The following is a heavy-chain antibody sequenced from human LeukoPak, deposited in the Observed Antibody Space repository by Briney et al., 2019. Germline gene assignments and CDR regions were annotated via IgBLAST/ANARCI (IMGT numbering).Heavy chain of an antibody. V-gene: IGHV3-30-3*01. CDR1: GFTFSSYA. D-gene: IGHD2-21*02. J-gene: IGHJ4*02. Sequence: PGRSLRLSCAASGFTFSSYAMHWVRQAPGKGLEWVAVISYGGSDKHYADSVKGRFTISRDNSKNTLYLQMNSLRAEDTAVYYCAKDPYCGGDCYKYYFDYWGQGTLVTVSS. CDR2: ISYGGSDK. CDR3: AKDPYCGGDCYKYYFDY.